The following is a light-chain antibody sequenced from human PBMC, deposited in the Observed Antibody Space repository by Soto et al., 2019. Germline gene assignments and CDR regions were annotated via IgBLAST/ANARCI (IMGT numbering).Light chain of an antibody. J-gene: IGKJ1*01. V-gene: IGKV3-11*01. Sequence: EIVLTQSPATLSLSPGDRASLSCRASQSVSNQLAWYQQKPGQAPRLLIYDASNRASGIPARFRGSGSGTDFTLTISSLEPEDFAVYYCQQRFNWPPWTFGQGTKVDI. CDR2: DAS. CDR1: QSVSNQ. CDR3: QQRFNWPPWT.